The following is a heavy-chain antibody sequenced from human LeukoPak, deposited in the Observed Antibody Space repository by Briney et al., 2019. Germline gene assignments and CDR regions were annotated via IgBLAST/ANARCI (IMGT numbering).Heavy chain of an antibody. CDR3: ARDRPSGSYDY. V-gene: IGHV3-7*01. CDR2: INEDGSQK. J-gene: IGHJ4*02. CDR1: GFTFSSYW. Sequence: GGSLRLSCAASGFTFSSYWMSWVRQPPGQGLERVANINEDGSQKNYVDSVKGRFTISRDNAKKSLHLQMISLRAEDTAVYYCARDRPSGSYDYWGQGALVTVSS. D-gene: IGHD1-26*01.